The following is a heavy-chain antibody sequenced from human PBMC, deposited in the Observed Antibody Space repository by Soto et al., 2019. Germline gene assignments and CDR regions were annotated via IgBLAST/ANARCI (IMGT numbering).Heavy chain of an antibody. CDR1: GFTVGNNY. J-gene: IGHJ4*02. Sequence: ESGGGLIQPGGSLKLSCAASGFTVGNNYMSWVRQAPGKGLEWVSLIYSTGTTKYADSVKGRFTVSRDNAKNTLYLQMNSLRAEDTAVYYCATDGRGSGSHYNSFSYWGQGTLVTVSS. V-gene: IGHV3-53*01. D-gene: IGHD3-10*01. CDR2: IYSTGTT. CDR3: ATDGRGSGSHYNSFSY.